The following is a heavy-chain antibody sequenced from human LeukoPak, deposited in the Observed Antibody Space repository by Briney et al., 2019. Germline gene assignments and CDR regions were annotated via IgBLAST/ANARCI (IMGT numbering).Heavy chain of an antibody. CDR1: GGTFSSYA. Sequence: SVKVSCKASGGTFSSYAISWVRQAPGQGLEWMGRIIPILGIANYAQKFQGRVTITADKSTSTAYMELSSLRSEDTALYYCARSPFSIVVVVAATRDNGMDVWGQGTTVTVSS. CDR3: ARSPFSIVVVVAATRDNGMDV. CDR2: IIPILGIA. V-gene: IGHV1-69*04. J-gene: IGHJ6*02. D-gene: IGHD2-15*01.